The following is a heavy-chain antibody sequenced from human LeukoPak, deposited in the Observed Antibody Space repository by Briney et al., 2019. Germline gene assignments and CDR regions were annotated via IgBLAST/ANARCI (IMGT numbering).Heavy chain of an antibody. CDR3: ARGYDSGSSYAIWAFDY. D-gene: IGHD3-22*01. Sequence: GGSLRPSCAASGFLVSNHYVSWVRQAPGKGLEWVSIIYRGGSTYSADSVKDRFTVSSDNSKNTFYLQMNSLRAEDTAVYYCARGYDSGSSYAIWAFDYWGQGALVTVSS. CDR2: IYRGGST. J-gene: IGHJ4*02. V-gene: IGHV3-66*01. CDR1: GFLVSNHY.